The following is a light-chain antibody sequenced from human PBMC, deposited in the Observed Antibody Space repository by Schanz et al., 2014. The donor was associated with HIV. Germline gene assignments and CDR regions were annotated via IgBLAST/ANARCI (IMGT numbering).Light chain of an antibody. V-gene: IGKV1D-13*01. CDR2: DAS. CDR3: QQFYNYPIT. J-gene: IGKJ3*01. CDR1: QGINSA. Sequence: AIQLTQSPSSLSASVGDRVTLTCRASQGINSALAWYQQKPGRPPKLLIYDASSLQSGVPSRFRGSGSGTDFTLAISSLHPEDFATYYCQQFYNYPITFGPGTTVDVK.